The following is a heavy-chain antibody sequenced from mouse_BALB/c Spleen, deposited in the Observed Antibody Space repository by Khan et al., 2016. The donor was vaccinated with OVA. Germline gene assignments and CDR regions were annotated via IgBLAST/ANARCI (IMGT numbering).Heavy chain of an antibody. CDR2: IRLKSDDYVT. J-gene: IGHJ2*01. CDR1: GFTFSNYW. Sequence: EVKLEESGGGLVQPGGSMKLSCVASGFTFSNYWMNWVSQSPEKGLEWVAEIRLKSDDYVTHYAESVQGRFSISRDVSKISVYLRMNNLRAEDTGIYYCWILLWGQGTTLTVSS. CDR3: WILL. V-gene: IGHV6-6*02.